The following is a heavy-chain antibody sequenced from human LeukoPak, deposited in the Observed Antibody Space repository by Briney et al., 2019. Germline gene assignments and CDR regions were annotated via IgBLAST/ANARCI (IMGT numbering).Heavy chain of an antibody. Sequence: SETLSLTCAVSGGSISSGGYSWSWIRQPPGKGLEWIGYIYHSGSTYYNPSLKSRVTISVDRSKNQFSLKLSSVTAADTAVYYCARGGRWLQFPYWYFDLWGRGTLVTVSS. CDR2: IYHSGST. CDR1: GGSISSGGYS. V-gene: IGHV4-30-2*01. D-gene: IGHD5-24*01. J-gene: IGHJ2*01. CDR3: ARGGRWLQFPYWYFDL.